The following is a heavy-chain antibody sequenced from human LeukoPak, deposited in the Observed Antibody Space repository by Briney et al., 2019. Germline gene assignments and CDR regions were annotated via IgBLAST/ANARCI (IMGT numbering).Heavy chain of an antibody. CDR2: IYPSGSI. D-gene: IGHD5-24*01. Sequence: PSQTLSLTCSVSGASLSSGSYYWSWIRQPAGTGLEWIGLIYPSGSINNNPSLKSRVTISVDTSKNQFSLKLTSVAAADTAVYYCARHAWGGAGYNLYFDYWGQGSLVTVSS. V-gene: IGHV4-61*02. J-gene: IGHJ4*02. CDR1: GASLSSGSYY. CDR3: ARHAWGGAGYNLYFDY.